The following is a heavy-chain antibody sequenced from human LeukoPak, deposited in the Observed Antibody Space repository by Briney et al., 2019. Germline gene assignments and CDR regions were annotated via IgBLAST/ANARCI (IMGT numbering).Heavy chain of an antibody. CDR2: INPNSGDT. V-gene: IGHV1-2*06. Sequence: GASVKVSCKASGYTFTAYHMHWVRQAPGQGLEWMGRINPNSGDTNYAQKFQGRVTMIRDTSISTAYMELSRLRSDDTAVYYCARDYCSSTSCLFDYWGQGTLVSVSS. CDR1: GYTFTAYH. D-gene: IGHD2-2*01. CDR3: ARDYCSSTSCLFDY. J-gene: IGHJ4*02.